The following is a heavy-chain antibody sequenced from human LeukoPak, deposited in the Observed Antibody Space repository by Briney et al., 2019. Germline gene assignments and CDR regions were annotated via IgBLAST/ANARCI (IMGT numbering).Heavy chain of an antibody. CDR3: ARGGGLDV. J-gene: IGHJ6*02. V-gene: IGHV3-7*03. CDR2: INHNGNVN. CDR1: GFAFSDYW. D-gene: IGHD3-16*01. Sequence: GGSLRLSCAASGFAFSDYWMTWVRQAPGKGLEWVASINHNGNVNYYVDSVKGRFTISRDNAKNSLYLQMSNLRAEDTAVYFCARGGGLDVWGQGPRSPSP.